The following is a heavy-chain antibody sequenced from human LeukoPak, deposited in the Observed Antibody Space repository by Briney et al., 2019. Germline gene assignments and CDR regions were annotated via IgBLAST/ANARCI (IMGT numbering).Heavy chain of an antibody. CDR1: GGSFSGYY. CDR2: INHSGST. Sequence: PSETLSLTCAVYGGSFSGYYWSWIRQPPGKGLEWIGEINHSGSTNYNPSLKSRVTISVDTSKNQSSLKLSSVTAADTAVYYCAREGGDLYYFDYWGQGTLVTVSS. CDR3: AREGGDLYYFDY. J-gene: IGHJ4*02. V-gene: IGHV4-34*01. D-gene: IGHD2-21*02.